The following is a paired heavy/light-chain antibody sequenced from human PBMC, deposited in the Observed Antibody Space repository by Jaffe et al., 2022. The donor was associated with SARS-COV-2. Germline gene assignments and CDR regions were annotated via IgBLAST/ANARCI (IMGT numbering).Light chain of an antibody. Sequence: DIVMTQSPLSLPVTPGEPASISCRSSQSLLHSNGYNYLDWYLQKPGQSPQLLIYLGSNRASGVPDRFSGSGSGTDFTLKISRVEAEDVGVYYCMQALQTITFGPGTKVDIK. CDR2: LGS. V-gene: IGKV2-28*01. CDR1: QSLLHSNGYNY. J-gene: IGKJ3*01. CDR3: MQALQTIT.
Heavy chain of an antibody. J-gene: IGHJ6*02. CDR3: AKASHYGDYGAPWVEEGYYYYYGMDV. D-gene: IGHD4-17*01. CDR1: GFTFSSYA. V-gene: IGHV3-23*01. CDR2: ISGSGGST. Sequence: EVQLLESGGGLVQPGGSLRLSCAASGFTFSSYAMSWVRQAPGKGLEWVSAISGSGGSTYYADSVKGRFTISRDNSKNTLYLQMNSLRAEDTAVYYCAKASHYGDYGAPWVEEGYYYYYGMDVWGQGTTVTVSS.